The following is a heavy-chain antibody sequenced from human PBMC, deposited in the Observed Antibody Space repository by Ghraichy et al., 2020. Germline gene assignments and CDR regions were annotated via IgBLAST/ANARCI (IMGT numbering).Heavy chain of an antibody. CDR1: GGSVSTYY. J-gene: IGHJ3*02. CDR3: ARGDAFDI. CDR2: IYHSGST. V-gene: IGHV4-59*02. Sequence: SETLSLTCTVSGGSVSTYYWSWIRQPPGKGLEWIGYIYHSGSTNRNPSLKSRVTISIDTSKNQFSLNLSSVTAADTAVYYCARGDAFDIWGQGTMVTVSS.